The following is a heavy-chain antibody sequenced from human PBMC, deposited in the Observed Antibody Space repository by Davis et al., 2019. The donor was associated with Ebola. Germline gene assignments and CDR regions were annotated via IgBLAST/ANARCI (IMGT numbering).Heavy chain of an antibody. Sequence: SETLSLTCAVYGGSFSGYYWSWIRQPPGKGLEWIGEINHSGSTNYNPSLKSRVTISVDTSKNQFSLKLSSVTAADTAVYYCARDRVLWSHFDPWGQGTLVTVSS. J-gene: IGHJ5*02. D-gene: IGHD3-10*01. CDR3: ARDRVLWSHFDP. V-gene: IGHV4-34*01. CDR1: GGSFSGYY. CDR2: INHSGST.